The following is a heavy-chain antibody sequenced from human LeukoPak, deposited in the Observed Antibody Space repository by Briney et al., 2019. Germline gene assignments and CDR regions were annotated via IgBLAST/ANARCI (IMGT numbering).Heavy chain of an antibody. J-gene: IGHJ5*02. Sequence: GESLKISCKGSGYSFTSYWIGWVRQMPGKGLEWMGIIYPGDSDTRYSPSFQGQVTISADKSISTVYLQWSSLKASDTAMYYCARAEGYCTNGVCYGVSWFDPWGQGTLVTVSS. D-gene: IGHD2-8*01. CDR1: GYSFTSYW. V-gene: IGHV5-51*01. CDR2: IYPGDSDT. CDR3: ARAEGYCTNGVCYGVSWFDP.